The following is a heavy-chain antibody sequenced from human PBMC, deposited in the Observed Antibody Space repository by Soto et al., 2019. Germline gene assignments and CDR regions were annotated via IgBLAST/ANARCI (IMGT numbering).Heavy chain of an antibody. D-gene: IGHD2-15*01. Sequence: GGSLRLSCAASGFTFDDYAMHWVRQAPGKGLEWVSGISWNSGSIGYADSVKGRFTISRDNAKNSLYLQMNSLRAEDTALYYCARAYSDAFDIWGQGTMVTVSS. CDR2: ISWNSGSI. V-gene: IGHV3-9*01. CDR3: ARAYSDAFDI. CDR1: GFTFDDYA. J-gene: IGHJ3*02.